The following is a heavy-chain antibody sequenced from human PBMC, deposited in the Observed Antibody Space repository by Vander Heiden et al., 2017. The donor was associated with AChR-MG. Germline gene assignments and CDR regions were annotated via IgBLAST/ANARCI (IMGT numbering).Heavy chain of an antibody. D-gene: IGHD2-15*01. CDR3: AGWLRYGARYYYYYGMDV. J-gene: IGHJ6*02. CDR2: ISYDGSNK. V-gene: IGHV3-30*03. Sequence: QVQLVESGGGVVQPGRSLRLSCAASGFTFSSHGMHWVRQAPGKGLEWVAVISYDGSNKYYADSVKGRFTISRDNSKNTLYLQMNSLRAEDTAVYYCAGWLRYGARYYYYYGMDVWGQGTTVTVSS. CDR1: GFTFSSHG.